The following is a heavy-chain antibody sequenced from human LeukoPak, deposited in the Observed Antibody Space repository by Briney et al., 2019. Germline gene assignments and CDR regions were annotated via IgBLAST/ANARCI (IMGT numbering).Heavy chain of an antibody. CDR3: AKVTYLISSSYYFDY. Sequence: GGSLRLSCAASGFTFSSYAMSWVRQAPGKGLEWVSAISGSGGSTYYADSVKGRFTISRDNSKNTLYLQMNSLRAEDTAVYYCAKVTYLISSSYYFDYWGQGTLVTVSS. D-gene: IGHD6-13*01. CDR1: GFTFSSYA. V-gene: IGHV3-23*01. J-gene: IGHJ4*02. CDR2: ISGSGGST.